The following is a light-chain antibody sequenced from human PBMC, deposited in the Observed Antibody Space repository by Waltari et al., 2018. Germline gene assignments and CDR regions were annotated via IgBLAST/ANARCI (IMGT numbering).Light chain of an antibody. CDR1: SSNIGAGYD. Sequence: QSVLTQPPSVSGAPGQRISISCTGSSSNIGAGYDVFWYQQVPGSAPKVLVHATCNRPSGVPDRFSASKSGNSASLAITGLQAEDEADYHCQSFDSSLGGSVFGGGTKLTVL. V-gene: IGLV1-40*01. J-gene: IGLJ3*02. CDR2: ATC. CDR3: QSFDSSLGGSV.